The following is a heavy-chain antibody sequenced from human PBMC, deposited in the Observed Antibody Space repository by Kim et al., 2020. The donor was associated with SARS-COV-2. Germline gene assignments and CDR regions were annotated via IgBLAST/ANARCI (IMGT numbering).Heavy chain of an antibody. D-gene: IGHD1-26*01. V-gene: IGHV3-48*02. J-gene: IGHJ4*02. CDR1: GFTFSSYS. CDR2: ISSSSSTI. CDR3: ARGYKWELPYYFDY. Sequence: GGSLRLSCAASGFTFSSYSMNWVRQAPGKGLEWVSYISSSSSTIYYADSVKGRFTISRDNAKNSLYLQMNSLRDEDTAVYYCARGYKWELPYYFDYWGQGTLVTVSS.